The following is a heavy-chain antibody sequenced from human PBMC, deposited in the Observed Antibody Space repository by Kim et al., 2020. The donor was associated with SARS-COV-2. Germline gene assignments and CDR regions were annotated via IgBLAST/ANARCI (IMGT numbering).Heavy chain of an antibody. CDR3: AREGGSGEGDGMDV. CDR1: GFTVSSNY. D-gene: IGHD3-10*01. V-gene: IGHV3-53*01. J-gene: IGHJ6*02. CDR2: IYSGGST. Sequence: GGSLRLSCAASGFTVSSNYMSWVRQAPGKGLEWVSVIYSGGSTYYADSVKGRFTISRDNSKNTLYLQMNSLRAEDTAVYYCAREGGSGEGDGMDVWGQGTTVTVSS.